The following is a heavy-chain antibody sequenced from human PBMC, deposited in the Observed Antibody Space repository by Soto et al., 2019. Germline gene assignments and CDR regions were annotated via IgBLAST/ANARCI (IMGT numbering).Heavy chain of an antibody. J-gene: IGHJ4*02. Sequence: VQLVESGGGLIQPGASLRLSCAASGFTVSNNHMTWVRQAAGKGLELVSFVHGGGSTSYADSVKGRFTISRDNSKNTLYLQMDSLRAEDTAIYYWAGRLTTAASLDYWGRGTLVRVSS. CDR3: AGRLTTAASLDY. CDR1: GFTVSNNH. D-gene: IGHD3-16*01. CDR2: VHGGGST. V-gene: IGHV3-53*01.